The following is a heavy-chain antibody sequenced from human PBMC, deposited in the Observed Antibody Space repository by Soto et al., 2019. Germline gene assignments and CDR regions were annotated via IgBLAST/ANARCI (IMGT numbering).Heavy chain of an antibody. J-gene: IGHJ4*02. CDR1: GFTFINYA. V-gene: IGHV3-23*01. Sequence: DVQMLESGGDLVQPGGSLRLSCAASGFTFINYAMSWVRQAPGKGLARVSGISGSGATTYYADSVKGRFTISRDNSKNTLYLQMIGLRAEDTALYYCAKGLRPTVTTSFDRWGQGTRVTVSS. CDR2: ISGSGATT. CDR3: AKGLRPTVTTSFDR. D-gene: IGHD4-17*01.